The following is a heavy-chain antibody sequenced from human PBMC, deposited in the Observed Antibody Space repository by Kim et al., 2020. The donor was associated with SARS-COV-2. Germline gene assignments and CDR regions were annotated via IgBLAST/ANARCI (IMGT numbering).Heavy chain of an antibody. V-gene: IGHV5-51*01. J-gene: IGHJ3*02. Sequence: GESLKISCKGSGYSFTSYWIGWVRQMPGKGLEWMGIIYPGDSDTRYSPSFQGQVTISADKSISTAYLQWSSLKASDTAMYYCARQTYYDILTGYTDAFDIWGQGTMVTVSS. CDR1: GYSFTSYW. CDR2: IYPGDSDT. D-gene: IGHD3-9*01. CDR3: ARQTYYDILTGYTDAFDI.